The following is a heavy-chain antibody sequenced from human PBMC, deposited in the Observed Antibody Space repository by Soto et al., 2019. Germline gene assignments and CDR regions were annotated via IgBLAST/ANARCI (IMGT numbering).Heavy chain of an antibody. CDR2: IIPIFGTA. CDR3: ARGLRDYYYDSSGYYSKPFGGMDV. J-gene: IGHJ6*02. V-gene: IGHV1-69*13. D-gene: IGHD3-22*01. Sequence: SVKICCKASGGSFSSYAISWVRQAPGQGLEWMGGIIPIFGTANYAQKFQGRVTITADESTSTAYMELSSLRSEDTAVYYCARGLRDYYYDSSGYYSKPFGGMDVWGQGTTVTVSS. CDR1: GGSFSSYA.